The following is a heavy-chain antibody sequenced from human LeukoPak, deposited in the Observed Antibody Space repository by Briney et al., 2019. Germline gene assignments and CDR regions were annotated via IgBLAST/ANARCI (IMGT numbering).Heavy chain of an antibody. CDR2: IYYSGSA. CDR1: GGSISSSSYY. CDR3: ARGRYSSSWYPDNWFDP. D-gene: IGHD6-13*01. V-gene: IGHV4-39*07. J-gene: IGHJ5*02. Sequence: KPSETLSLTCTVSGGSISSSSYYWGWIRQPPGKGLEWIGSIYYSGSAYYNPSLKSRVTISVDTSKNQFSLKLSSVTAADTAVYYCARGRYSSSWYPDNWFDPWGQGTLVTVSS.